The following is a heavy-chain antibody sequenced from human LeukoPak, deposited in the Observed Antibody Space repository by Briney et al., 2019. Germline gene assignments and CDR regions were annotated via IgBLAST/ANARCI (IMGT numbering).Heavy chain of an antibody. CDR3: ARERLQLFDY. Sequence: PGGSLRLSCAASGFIVSDNYMIWVRQAPGKGLEWVSVIYSGGTTYYPDSVKGRFTISRDNSSNTLYLQMNSLRPEDTAVYYCARERLQLFDYWGQGTLVTVSS. CDR1: GFIVSDNY. J-gene: IGHJ4*02. CDR2: IYSGGTT. V-gene: IGHV3-66*02. D-gene: IGHD2-21*02.